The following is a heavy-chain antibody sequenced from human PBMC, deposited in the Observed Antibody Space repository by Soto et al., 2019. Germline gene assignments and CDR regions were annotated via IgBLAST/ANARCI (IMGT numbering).Heavy chain of an antibody. V-gene: IGHV1-3*01. D-gene: IGHD6-19*01. CDR2: INVGNGNT. CDR3: AREKWGSGSRWLDP. Sequence: GASVKVSCKASGYTYISYSMHWVRQAPGQRLEWMGWINVGNGNTKYSQNFQGRVTINQDTSASTAYMELSSLTSEDTAVYYCAREKWGSGSRWLDPWGQGTLVTVPQ. J-gene: IGHJ5*02. CDR1: GYTYISYS.